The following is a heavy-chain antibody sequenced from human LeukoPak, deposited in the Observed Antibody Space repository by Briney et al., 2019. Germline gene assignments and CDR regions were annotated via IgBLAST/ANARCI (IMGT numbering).Heavy chain of an antibody. J-gene: IGHJ4*02. CDR1: GFTFSSYA. CDR3: ARDPPLYYDSSGTFDY. D-gene: IGHD3-22*01. V-gene: IGHV3-23*01. Sequence: GGSLRLSCAASGFTFSSYAMSWVRQAPGKGLEWVSAISGSGGSTYYADSVKGRFTISRDNAKNSLYLQMNSLRDEDTAVYYCARDPPLYYDSSGTFDYWGQGTLVTVSS. CDR2: ISGSGGST.